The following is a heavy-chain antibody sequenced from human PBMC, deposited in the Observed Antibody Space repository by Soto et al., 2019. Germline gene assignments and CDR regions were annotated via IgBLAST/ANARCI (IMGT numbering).Heavy chain of an antibody. CDR1: GGTFSSYA. J-gene: IGHJ6*02. D-gene: IGHD4-17*01. Sequence: QVQLVQSGAEVKKPGSSVKVSCKASGGTFSSYAISWVRQAPGQGLEWMGGIIPIFGTANYAQKFQGRVTITADESTSTAYRERRSLRSEDTAVYYCARAHLYGDYVRYYYYGMDVWGQGTTVTVSS. CDR2: IIPIFGTA. V-gene: IGHV1-69*01. CDR3: ARAHLYGDYVRYYYYGMDV.